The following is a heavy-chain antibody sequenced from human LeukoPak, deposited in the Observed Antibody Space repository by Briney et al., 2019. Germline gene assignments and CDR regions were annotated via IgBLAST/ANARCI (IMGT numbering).Heavy chain of an antibody. Sequence: KSSETLSLTCTVSGGSISSYYWSWIRQPPGKGLEWIGYISYSGSTNYNPSLKSRVTISVDTSKNQFSLKLSSVTAADTAVYYCARGYYYGSGSYIDAWGQGTLVTVSS. D-gene: IGHD3-10*01. V-gene: IGHV4-59*01. CDR2: ISYSGST. J-gene: IGHJ5*02. CDR1: GGSISSYY. CDR3: ARGYYYGSGSYIDA.